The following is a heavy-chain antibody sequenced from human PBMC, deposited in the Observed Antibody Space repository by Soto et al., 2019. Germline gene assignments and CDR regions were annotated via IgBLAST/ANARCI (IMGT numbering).Heavy chain of an antibody. CDR2: ISGSAGTT. CDR3: ARTSGDYARLFDY. D-gene: IGHD4-17*01. CDR1: GLTFSYYA. V-gene: IGHV3-23*01. J-gene: IGHJ4*02. Sequence: EVQLLASGGGVVQPGGSLRLSCAASGLTFSYYAMSWVRQAPGKGLEWVSLISGSAGTTDYAHSVKGRFTISRDNSKNTLYLQMNSLRADDTAVYYCARTSGDYARLFDYWGQGTLVTVSS.